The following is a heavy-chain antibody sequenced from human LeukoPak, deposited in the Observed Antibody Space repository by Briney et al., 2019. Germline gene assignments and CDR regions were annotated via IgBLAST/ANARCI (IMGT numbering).Heavy chain of an antibody. CDR2: ITASSDGT. V-gene: IGHV3-23*01. J-gene: IGHJ2*01. Sequence: GGSLRLSCAASGFPFSSYAMGWVRQAPRKGLEWVSAITASSDGTYYADSVKGRFTISRDNSKNTLYLQINSLRAEAAAIYYCAKIRFYYDSSFDYWYFDLWGRGTLVTVSS. D-gene: IGHD3-22*01. CDR3: AKIRFYYDSSFDYWYFDL. CDR1: GFPFSSYA.